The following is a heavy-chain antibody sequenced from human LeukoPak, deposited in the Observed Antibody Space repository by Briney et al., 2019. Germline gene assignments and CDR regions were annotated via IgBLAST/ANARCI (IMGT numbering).Heavy chain of an antibody. CDR3: ARGADGVSSNSRGWFDP. V-gene: IGHV3-48*01. CDR2: ISGSSSTI. D-gene: IGHD2-15*01. J-gene: IGHJ5*02. Sequence: GGSLRLSCAASGFTFSSYSMNWVRQAPGKGLEWVSYISGSSSTIYYADSVKGRFTISRDNAKNSLYLQMNSLRAGDTAVYSCARGADGVSSNSRGWFDPWGQGTLVTVSS. CDR1: GFTFSSYS.